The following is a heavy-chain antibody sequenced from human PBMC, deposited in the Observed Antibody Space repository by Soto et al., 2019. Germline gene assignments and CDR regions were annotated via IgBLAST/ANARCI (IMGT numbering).Heavy chain of an antibody. V-gene: IGHV1-3*01. CDR3: ARSQSAPYPGEYLNYSYRLAV. CDR2: INRGNGDT. CDR1: GYTFTTYT. J-gene: IGHJ6*04. D-gene: IGHD2-21*01. Sequence: ASEKVSCKTSGYTFTTYTMHWVRQAPGQRLEWMGWINRGNGDTKYSLKFEGRVTISRDTSASTSYMELSSLRSEDTAVYYCARSQSAPYPGEYLNYSYRLAVWGKGTMVSVSP.